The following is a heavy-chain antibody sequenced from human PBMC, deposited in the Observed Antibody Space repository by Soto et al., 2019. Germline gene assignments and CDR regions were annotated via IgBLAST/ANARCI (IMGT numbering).Heavy chain of an antibody. V-gene: IGHV3-74*01. J-gene: IGHJ5*02. Sequence: EVQLVESGGGLVQPGGSLRLSCAASGFTFSSYWMHWFRQAPGKGLVWVSRLSGDGSTTNYADSVKGRFTVSRDNAKNTLYLQMNSLRAEDTAVYYCAPDSHYQDPSELDPWGLGTLVTVSS. CDR3: APDSHYQDPSELDP. CDR1: GFTFSSYW. D-gene: IGHD3-10*01. CDR2: LSGDGSTT.